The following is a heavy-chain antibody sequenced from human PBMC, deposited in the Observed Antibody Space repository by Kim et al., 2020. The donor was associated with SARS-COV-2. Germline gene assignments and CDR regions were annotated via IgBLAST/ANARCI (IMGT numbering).Heavy chain of an antibody. D-gene: IGHD3-3*01. CDR3: ARDHAGALRFLEWLMDV. CDR1: GFTFSSYG. J-gene: IGHJ6*02. Sequence: GGSLRLSCAASGFTFSSYGMHWVRQAPGKGLEWVAVIWYDGSNKYYADSVKGRFTISRDNSKNTLYLQMNSLRAEDTAVYYCARDHAGALRFLEWLMDVWGQGTTVTVSS. V-gene: IGHV3-33*01. CDR2: IWYDGSNK.